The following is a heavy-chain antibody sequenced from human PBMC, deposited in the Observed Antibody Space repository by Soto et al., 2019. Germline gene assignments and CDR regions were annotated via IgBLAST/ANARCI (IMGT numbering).Heavy chain of an antibody. J-gene: IGHJ4*02. CDR1: GFTFSSYS. D-gene: IGHD2-2*01. CDR3: ARVSSQLPIL. Sequence: GGSLRLSCAASGFTFSSYSMNWVRQAPGKGLEWVSSISSSSSYIYYADPVKGRFTISRDNAKNSLYLQMNSLRAEDTAVYYCARVSSQLPILWGQGTLVTVSS. V-gene: IGHV3-21*01. CDR2: ISSSSSYI.